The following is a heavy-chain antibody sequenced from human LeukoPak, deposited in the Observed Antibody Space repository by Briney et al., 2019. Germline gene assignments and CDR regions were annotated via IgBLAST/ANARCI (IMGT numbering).Heavy chain of an antibody. CDR1: GGSFSGYY. V-gene: IGHV4-34*01. D-gene: IGHD3-10*01. CDR3: ARGRFTMVRGVIKYWFDP. Sequence: SETLSLTCAVYGGSFSGYYWSWIRQPPGKGLEWVGEINHSGSTNYNPSLKSRVTISVDTSKNQFSLKLSSVTAADTAVYYCARGRFTMVRGVIKYWFDPWGQGTLVTVSS. J-gene: IGHJ5*02. CDR2: INHSGST.